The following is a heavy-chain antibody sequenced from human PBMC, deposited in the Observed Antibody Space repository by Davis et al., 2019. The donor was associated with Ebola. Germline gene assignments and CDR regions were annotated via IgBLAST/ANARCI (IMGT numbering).Heavy chain of an antibody. CDR1: GYTFTSYD. CDR3: ARETVTFNWFDP. CDR2: INPNSGGT. D-gene: IGHD4-11*01. V-gene: IGHV1-2*06. Sequence: ASVKVSCKASGYTFTSYDVSWVRQAAGQGLEWMGRINPNSGGTNYAQKFQGRVTMTRDTSISTAYMELSRLRSDDTAVYYCARETVTFNWFDPWGQGTLVTVSS. J-gene: IGHJ5*02.